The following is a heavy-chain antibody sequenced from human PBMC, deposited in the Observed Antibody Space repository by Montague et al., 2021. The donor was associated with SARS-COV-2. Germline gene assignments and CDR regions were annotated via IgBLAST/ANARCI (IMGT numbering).Heavy chain of an antibody. CDR1: SGSISSCY. CDR2: IYYCWST. V-gene: IGHV4-59*01. J-gene: IGHJ4*02. Sequence: SETLSLTCTVSSGSISSCYWNWVRQPPGQGLEWVWYIYYCWSTNYHPTLKSQITISIDTAKNQFSLKLSSVTAADTAVYYCAGGFDYWGQGTLVTVSS. CDR3: AGGFDY.